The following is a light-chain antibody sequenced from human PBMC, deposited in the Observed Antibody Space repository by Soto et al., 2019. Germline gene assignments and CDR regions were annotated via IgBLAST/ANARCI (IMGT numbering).Light chain of an antibody. Sequence: EIVMTQSPATLSVSPGERATLSCRASQSVSSNLAWYQQKPGKAPRLLIYGASTRATGIPARFSGSGSGTEFTLTISSRQSEDFAVYYCQHYNNWPPYTFGQGTKLESK. CDR1: QSVSSN. V-gene: IGKV3-15*01. CDR2: GAS. CDR3: QHYNNWPPYT. J-gene: IGKJ2*01.